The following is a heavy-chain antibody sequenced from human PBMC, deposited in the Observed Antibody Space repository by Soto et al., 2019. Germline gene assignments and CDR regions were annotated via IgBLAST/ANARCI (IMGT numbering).Heavy chain of an antibody. CDR3: ARDSYYYDSSGYVSGMDV. J-gene: IGHJ6*02. Sequence: PGGSLRLSCAASGFTFSSYSVNWVRQAPGKGLEWVSSISTSSSYIYYAESLKGRFTISRDNAKNSLYLQMNSLRAEDTAVYYCARDSYYYDSSGYVSGMDVWGQGTTVTVSS. D-gene: IGHD3-22*01. CDR1: GFTFSSYS. V-gene: IGHV3-21*01. CDR2: ISTSSSYI.